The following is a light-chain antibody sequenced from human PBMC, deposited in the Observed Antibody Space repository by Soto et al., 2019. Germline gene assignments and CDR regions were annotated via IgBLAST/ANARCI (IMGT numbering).Light chain of an antibody. Sequence: QSVLTQPRSVSGSPGQSVTISCTGTSSDVGGYNYVSWYQEHPGRAPKLMIYDVSIRPLGAPDRFSGSKSGNTASLTISGLLAEDEADYYCCSYAGTYSSFVFGSGTKVTVL. CDR1: SSDVGGYNY. V-gene: IGLV2-11*01. J-gene: IGLJ1*01. CDR3: CSYAGTYSSFV. CDR2: DVS.